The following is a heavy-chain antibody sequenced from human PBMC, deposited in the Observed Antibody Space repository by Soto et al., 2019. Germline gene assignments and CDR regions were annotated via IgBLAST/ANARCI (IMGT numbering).Heavy chain of an antibody. J-gene: IGHJ6*03. Sequence: GGSLRLSCVASGFTFSSYAMSWVRQAPGKGLKWVSVISGSGGSTFYADSVKGRFTISRDNSKNTVYLQMNSLTAGDTAVYFCAKEVGGSARDPNGYMDVWGQGTTVTVSS. D-gene: IGHD3-16*01. V-gene: IGHV3-23*01. CDR1: GFTFSSYA. CDR3: AKEVGGSARDPNGYMDV. CDR2: ISGSGGST.